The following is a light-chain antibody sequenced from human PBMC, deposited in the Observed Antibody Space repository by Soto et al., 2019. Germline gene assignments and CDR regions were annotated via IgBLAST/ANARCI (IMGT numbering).Light chain of an antibody. CDR1: QDISNY. CDR3: QQYDNLPLT. Sequence: DFQMTQSPSSLSASIGDRVTSTCQASQDISNYLNWYQQKPGKAPKLLIYDASTLETGVPSRFSGSGSGTDFTFTISSLQPEDIAEYYCQQYDNLPLTFGGGTKVEIK. J-gene: IGKJ4*01. CDR2: DAS. V-gene: IGKV1-33*01.